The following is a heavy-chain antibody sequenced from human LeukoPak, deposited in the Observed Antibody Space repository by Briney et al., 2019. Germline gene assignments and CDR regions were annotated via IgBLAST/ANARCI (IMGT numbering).Heavy chain of an antibody. D-gene: IGHD3-9*01. J-gene: IGHJ4*02. Sequence: SGPTLVNPTQTLTLTCTFSGFSLSTSGVGVGWIRQPPGKALEWLALIYWNDDKRYSPSLKSRLTITKDTSKNQVVLTMTNMDPVDTATYYCAHRGALRNFDWLSYFDYWGQGTLVTVSS. CDR2: IYWNDDK. V-gene: IGHV2-5*01. CDR1: GFSLSTSGVG. CDR3: AHRGALRNFDWLSYFDY.